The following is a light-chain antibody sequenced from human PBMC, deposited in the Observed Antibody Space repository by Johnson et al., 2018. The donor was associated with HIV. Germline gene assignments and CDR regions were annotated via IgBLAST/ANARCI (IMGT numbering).Light chain of an antibody. CDR1: SSNIGNNY. V-gene: IGLV1-51*01. CDR2: DNN. CDR3: GTWCSSLRVVF. J-gene: IGLJ1*01. Sequence: QSVLTQPPSVSAAPGQKVTISCSGSSSNIGNNYVSWYQHLPGTAPKLLIYDNNKRPSGIPDRFSGSKSGTSATLGITGLQTGDEADYYCGTWCSSLRVVFVGTGTKVTVL.